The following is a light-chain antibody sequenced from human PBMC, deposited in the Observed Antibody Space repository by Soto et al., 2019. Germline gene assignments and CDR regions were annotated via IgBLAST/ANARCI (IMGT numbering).Light chain of an antibody. CDR3: HQYGISP. CDR1: QSVTSDY. Sequence: EIVLTQSPGTLSLSPGERATLSCRASQSVTSDYLAWYQQKPGQAPRLLIYGASRRATGIPDRFSGSGSGTEFSLTISRLEPEDFAVYYCHQYGISPVGVGTKVDIK. V-gene: IGKV3-20*01. J-gene: IGKJ4*01. CDR2: GAS.